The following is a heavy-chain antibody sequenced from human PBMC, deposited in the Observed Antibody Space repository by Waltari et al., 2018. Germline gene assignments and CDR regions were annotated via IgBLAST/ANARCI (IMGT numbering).Heavy chain of an antibody. V-gene: IGHV4-38-2*02. CDR1: GYSISSGHY. Sequence: QVQLQESGPGLVKPSETLSLTCTVSGYSISSGHYWGWIRQPPGKGLEWIGTIYHSGSTYYNPSLKSRVTLSIDTSKNQFSLKLSAVTAADTAVYYCARDWYGGCGGVCSNLDYWGQGTLVTVSS. J-gene: IGHJ4*02. D-gene: IGHD2-21*01. CDR3: ARDWYGGCGGVCSNLDY. CDR2: IYHSGST.